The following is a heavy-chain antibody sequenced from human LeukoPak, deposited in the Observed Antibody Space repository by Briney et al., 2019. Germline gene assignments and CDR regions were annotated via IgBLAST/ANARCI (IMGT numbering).Heavy chain of an antibody. J-gene: IGHJ4*02. V-gene: IGHV1-46*01. D-gene: IGHD5-24*01. Sequence: ASVRVSYKASGYTFTSFYIHWVRQAPGQGLEWMGIINPSAGRTTYAQKFQGRVTMTRDTSTSTVYMELSSLTSEDTAVYYCAREMATINMMIGDHWGQGTLVTVSS. CDR3: AREMATINMMIGDH. CDR1: GYTFTSFY. CDR2: INPSAGRT.